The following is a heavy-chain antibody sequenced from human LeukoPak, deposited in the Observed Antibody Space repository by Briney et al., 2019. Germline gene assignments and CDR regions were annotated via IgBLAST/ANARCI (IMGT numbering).Heavy chain of an antibody. CDR1: GSKFTSYW. Sequence: GESLQISCQGSGSKFTSYWINWVRQLPGKGLEWMGRIDPSDSYTMYSPSFQGHVTISADKSISTAYLQWSSLKASDSAMYYCARVLGYSYGWNYWGQGTLVTVSS. J-gene: IGHJ4*02. CDR3: ARVLGYSYGWNY. V-gene: IGHV5-10-1*01. CDR2: IDPSDSYT. D-gene: IGHD5-18*01.